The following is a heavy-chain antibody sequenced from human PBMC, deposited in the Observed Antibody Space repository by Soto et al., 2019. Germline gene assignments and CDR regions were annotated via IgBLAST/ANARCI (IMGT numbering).Heavy chain of an antibody. D-gene: IGHD3-16*01. Sequence: QVQLVESGGGVVQPGRSLRLSCAASGFTFSSYGMHWVRQAPGKGLEWVAVISYDGGDKYYADSVKGRFTISRDHSKNTLFLQMNSLRTEDTAVYYCARGGRWLQGNDYWGRGTLVTVSS. CDR1: GFTFSSYG. V-gene: IGHV3-30*03. J-gene: IGHJ4*02. CDR3: ARGGRWLQGNDY. CDR2: ISYDGGDK.